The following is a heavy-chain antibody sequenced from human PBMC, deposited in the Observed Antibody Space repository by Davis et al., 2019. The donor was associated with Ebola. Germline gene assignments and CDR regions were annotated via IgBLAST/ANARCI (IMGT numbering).Heavy chain of an antibody. CDR1: GGSISSYY. CDR2: IYYSGST. CDR3: ARGLSNSQVDY. J-gene: IGHJ4*02. D-gene: IGHD4-23*01. V-gene: IGHV4-59*12. Sequence: MPGGSLRLSCTVSGGSISSYYWSWIRQPPGKGLEWIGYIYYSGSTNYNPSLKSRVTISVDTSKNQFSLKLSSVTAADTAVYYCARGLSNSQVDYWGQGTLVTVSS.